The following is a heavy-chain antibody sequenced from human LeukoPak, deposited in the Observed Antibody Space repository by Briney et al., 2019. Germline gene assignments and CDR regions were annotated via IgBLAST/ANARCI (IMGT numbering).Heavy chain of an antibody. CDR3: ARDAKGAVTTYFDY. J-gene: IGHJ4*02. V-gene: IGHV4-59*01. D-gene: IGHD4-17*01. CDR1: GGSISSYY. Sequence: PSETLSLTCTVSGGSISSYYWSWIRQPPGKGLEWIGYIYYSGSTNYNPSLKSRVTISVDTSKNQFSLKLSSVTAADTAVYYCARDAKGAVTTYFDYWGQGTLVTVSS. CDR2: IYYSGST.